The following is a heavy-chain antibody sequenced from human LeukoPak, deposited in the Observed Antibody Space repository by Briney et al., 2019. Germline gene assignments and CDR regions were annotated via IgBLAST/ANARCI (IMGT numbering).Heavy chain of an antibody. Sequence: SETLSLTCTVSGGSISSYYWSWIRQPPGKGLEWIGYIYYSGSTNYNPSLKSRVTIPVDTSKNQFSLKLSSVTAADTAVYYCARETRDGYNSYYLDYWGQGTLVTVSS. D-gene: IGHD5-24*01. J-gene: IGHJ4*02. CDR1: GGSISSYY. CDR3: ARETRDGYNSYYLDY. V-gene: IGHV4-59*01. CDR2: IYYSGST.